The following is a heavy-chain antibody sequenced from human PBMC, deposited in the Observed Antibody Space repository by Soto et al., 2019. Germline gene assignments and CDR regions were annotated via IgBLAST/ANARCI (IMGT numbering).Heavy chain of an antibody. D-gene: IGHD6-13*01. CDR2: IIPILGIV. J-gene: IGHJ6*02. CDR1: GGTFNSYT. Sequence: QVQLVQSGAEVKKPGSSVRVSCKASGGTFNSYTITWVRQAPGQGLEWMGRIIPILGIVNYAQRFQGRVTITADKSTSTAYMELSSLGYEDTAVYLCARDSIAEAGMFNYYGMDVWGQGTTVTVSS. V-gene: IGHV1-69*08. CDR3: ARDSIAEAGMFNYYGMDV.